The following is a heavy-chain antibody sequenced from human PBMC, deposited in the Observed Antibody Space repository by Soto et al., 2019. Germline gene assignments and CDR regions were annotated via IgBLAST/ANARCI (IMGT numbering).Heavy chain of an antibody. J-gene: IGHJ5*02. CDR3: ARLEWLSLAAWFDP. CDR1: GYSFTNYW. D-gene: IGHD3-3*01. Sequence: ESLKISCKGSGYSFTNYWIGWVRQMPGKGLEWMGMIYPDDSDTKYSPSFQGQVTFSADKSINTAYLQWSSLKASDTAIYYCARLEWLSLAAWFDPWGQGTLVTVSS. CDR2: IYPDDSDT. V-gene: IGHV5-51*01.